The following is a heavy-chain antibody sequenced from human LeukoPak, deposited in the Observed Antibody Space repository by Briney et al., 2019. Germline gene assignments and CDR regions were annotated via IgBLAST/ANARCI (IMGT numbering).Heavy chain of an antibody. V-gene: IGHV1-18*01. CDR2: ISGYNGNT. Sequence: ASVKVSCKASGDTFNRHGINWVRQAPGQGLERMGWISGYNGNTNYERKVQGRVTLTRDASTSTAYMELRNLRSDDTAVYFCARANMGFGVDIEQNWFDLWGQGTRVIVSS. CDR1: GDTFNRHG. J-gene: IGHJ5*02. CDR3: ARANMGFGVDIEQNWFDL. D-gene: IGHD3-3*01.